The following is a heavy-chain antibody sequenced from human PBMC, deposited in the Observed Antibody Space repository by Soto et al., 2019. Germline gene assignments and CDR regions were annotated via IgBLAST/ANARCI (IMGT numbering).Heavy chain of an antibody. V-gene: IGHV3-30-3*01. CDR2: ISYDGNNK. J-gene: IGHJ4*02. Sequence: GGSLRLSCAASGFTYSTYTMHWVRQAPGKGLEWVAVISYDGNNKFYADSVKGRFTISRDSTKQTLYLQMNSLRPDDTAMYYCARDGVSSTGYTWNYGTYFAYWGQGALVTVSS. D-gene: IGHD1-7*01. CDR3: ARDGVSSTGYTWNYGTYFAY. CDR1: GFTYSTYT.